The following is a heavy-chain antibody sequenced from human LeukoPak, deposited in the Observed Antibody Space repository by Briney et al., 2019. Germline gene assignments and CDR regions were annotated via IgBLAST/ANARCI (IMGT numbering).Heavy chain of an antibody. CDR2: IQYSGST. Sequence: SETLSLTCTVSGGSISSYYWSWIRQPPGKGLEWIGYIQYSGSTNYNPSLRSRVTISVDTSKKQFSLNLSSVIAADAARYYCARMVRGDYVDYWGQGALVTVSS. CDR1: GGSISSYY. D-gene: IGHD4/OR15-4a*01. V-gene: IGHV4-59*01. J-gene: IGHJ4*02. CDR3: ARMVRGDYVDY.